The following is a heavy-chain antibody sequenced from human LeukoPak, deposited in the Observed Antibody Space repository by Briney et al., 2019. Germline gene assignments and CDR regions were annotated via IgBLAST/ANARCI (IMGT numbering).Heavy chain of an antibody. D-gene: IGHD6-13*01. CDR2: IYHSGST. V-gene: IGHV4-38-2*02. Sequence: SETLSLTCTVSGYSISSGYYWGWIRQPPGKGLEWIGSIYHSGSTYYNPSLKSRVTISVDTSKNQFSLKLSSVTAADTAVYYCARGLYSSSNLDYWGQGTLVTVSS. CDR1: GYSISSGYY. J-gene: IGHJ4*02. CDR3: ARGLYSSSNLDY.